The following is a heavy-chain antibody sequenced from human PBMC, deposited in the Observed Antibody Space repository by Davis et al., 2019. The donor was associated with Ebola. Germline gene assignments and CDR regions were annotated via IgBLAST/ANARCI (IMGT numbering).Heavy chain of an antibody. V-gene: IGHV3-23*01. CDR3: ARDLKATVVRKCFGN. CDR2: ISETGDRT. D-gene: IGHD4-23*01. CDR1: GFTFSDYA. Sequence: PGGSLRLSCTASGFTFSDYAINWVRQAPGKGLDWVSVISETGDRTYYSDSVKGRFSIPRDRSTNTVHLQMNSVRAEDTAVYYCARDLKATVVRKCFGNWGQGTPVTVSS. J-gene: IGHJ4*02.